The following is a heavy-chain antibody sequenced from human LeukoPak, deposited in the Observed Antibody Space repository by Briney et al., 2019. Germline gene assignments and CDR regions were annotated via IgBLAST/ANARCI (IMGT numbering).Heavy chain of an antibody. Sequence: PGGSLRLSCAAPGFTFSSYDTHWVRQAPGKGLEWVAVIWYDGSNRYYADSVEGRFTISRDNSNNTLHLQLNSLRAEDTAVYYCARGFRSNNYYFIDFWGQGTLVTVSS. V-gene: IGHV3-33*01. CDR1: GFTFSSYD. J-gene: IGHJ4*02. D-gene: IGHD3-22*01. CDR2: IWYDGSNR. CDR3: ARGFRSNNYYFIDF.